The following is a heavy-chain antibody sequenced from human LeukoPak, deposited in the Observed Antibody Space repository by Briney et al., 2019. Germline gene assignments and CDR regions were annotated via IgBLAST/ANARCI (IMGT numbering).Heavy chain of an antibody. J-gene: IGHJ4*02. D-gene: IGHD5-18*01. Sequence: GTSVKVSCKASGFTFTSSAMQWVRQARGQRLEWIGWIVVGSGNTNYAQKFQERVTITRDMSTSTAYMELSSLRSEDTAVYYCAALSRGYSYGLFDYWGQGTPVTVSS. CDR1: GFTFTSSA. CDR3: AALSRGYSYGLFDY. V-gene: IGHV1-58*02. CDR2: IVVGSGNT.